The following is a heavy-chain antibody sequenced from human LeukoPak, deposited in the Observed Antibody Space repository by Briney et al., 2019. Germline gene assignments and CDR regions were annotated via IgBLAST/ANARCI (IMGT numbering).Heavy chain of an antibody. J-gene: IGHJ3*02. CDR1: GYTFTSYD. V-gene: IGHV1-8*02. CDR2: MNPNSGNT. CDR3: ARSWLQFDAFDI. D-gene: IGHD5-24*01. Sequence: ASVKVSCKASGYTFTSYDINWVRQATGQGLEWMGWMNPNSGNTGYAQKFQGRVTMTRDMSTSTVYMELSSLRSEDTAVYYCARSWLQFDAFDIWGQGTMVTVSS.